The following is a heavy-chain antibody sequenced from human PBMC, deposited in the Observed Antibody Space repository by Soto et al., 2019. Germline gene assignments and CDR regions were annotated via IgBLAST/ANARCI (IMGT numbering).Heavy chain of an antibody. CDR1: GGTFSSYT. CDR2: IIPILGIA. Sequence: QVQLVQSGAEVKKPGSSVKVSCKASGGTFSSYTISWVRQAPGQGLEWMGRIIPILGIANYAQKFQGRVTITADKSTSTAYMELSSLRSEDTAVYYCARGIRGVIINWFDPWGQGTLVTVSS. CDR3: ARGIRGVIINWFDP. D-gene: IGHD3-10*01. V-gene: IGHV1-69*02. J-gene: IGHJ5*02.